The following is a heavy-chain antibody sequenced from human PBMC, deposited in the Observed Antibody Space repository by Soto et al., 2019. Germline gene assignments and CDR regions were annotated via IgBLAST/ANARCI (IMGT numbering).Heavy chain of an antibody. CDR3: ARVLLPPNNRNKGRYYFAY. D-gene: IGHD3-10*01. CDR1: GGSISSYY. Sequence: SETLSLTCTVSGGSISSYYWSWIRQPPGKGLEWIGYIYYSGSTNYNPSLKSRVTISVDTSKNQFSLKLSSVTAADTAVYYWARVLLPPNNRNKGRYYFAYGGQEPLVTVSS. J-gene: IGHJ4*02. CDR2: IYYSGST. V-gene: IGHV4-59*12.